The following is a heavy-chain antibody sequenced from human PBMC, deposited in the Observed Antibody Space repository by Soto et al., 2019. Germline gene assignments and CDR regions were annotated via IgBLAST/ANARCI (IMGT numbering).Heavy chain of an antibody. CDR2: ISGSGGST. CDR3: GVGGVTTPWGYYYGRDV. CDR1: GFTFSSYA. J-gene: IGHJ6*04. V-gene: IGHV3-23*01. Sequence: GGSLRLSCAASGFTFSSYAMRWVRQAPGKGLEWVSAISGSGGSTYYADSVKGRFTISRDNSKNTLYLQMNSLRAEDTAVYYWGVGGVTTPWGYYYGRDVWGKGTRVTVP. D-gene: IGHD3-16*01.